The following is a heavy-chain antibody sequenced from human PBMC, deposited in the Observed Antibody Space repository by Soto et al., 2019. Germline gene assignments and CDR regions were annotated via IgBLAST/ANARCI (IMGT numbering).Heavy chain of an antibody. J-gene: IGHJ6*03. Sequence: QVQLVQSGAEVKKPGASVKVSCKASGYTFTSYGISWVRQAPGQGLEWMGWISAYNGNRNYAQKLQGRVTRTTDPSPNTASMELRSLRSDDTDLYYCARAGLPPYYYMDVWGKGTTVTASS. V-gene: IGHV1-18*01. CDR1: GYTFTSYG. D-gene: IGHD2-21*02. CDR3: ARAGLPPYYYMDV. CDR2: ISAYNGNR.